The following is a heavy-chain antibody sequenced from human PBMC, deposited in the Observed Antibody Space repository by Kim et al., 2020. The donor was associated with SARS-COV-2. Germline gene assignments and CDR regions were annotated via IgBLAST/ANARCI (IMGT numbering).Heavy chain of an antibody. J-gene: IGHJ4*01. CDR2: IYYSGST. V-gene: IGHV4-59*01. CDR3: ARGYDILTGYYPAPSFDY. Sequence: SETLSLTCTVSGGSISSYYWSWIRQPPGKGLEWMGYIYYSGSTNYNPSLKSRVTISVDTSKNQFSLKLSSVTAADTAVYYCARGYDILTGYYPAPSFDY. CDR1: GGSISSYY. D-gene: IGHD3-9*01.